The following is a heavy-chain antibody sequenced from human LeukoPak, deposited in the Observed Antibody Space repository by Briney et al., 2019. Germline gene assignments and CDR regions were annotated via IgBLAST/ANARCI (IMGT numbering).Heavy chain of an antibody. D-gene: IGHD4-17*01. CDR3: ARADGDYWDAFDI. CDR2: IYYSGST. CDR1: GGSVSSGSYY. J-gene: IGHJ3*02. Sequence: SETLSLTCTVSGGSVSSGSYYRSWIRQPPGKGLEWIGYIYYSGSTNYNPSLKSRVTISVDTSKNQFSLKLSSVTAADTAVYYCARADGDYWDAFDIWGQGTMVTVSS. V-gene: IGHV4-61*01.